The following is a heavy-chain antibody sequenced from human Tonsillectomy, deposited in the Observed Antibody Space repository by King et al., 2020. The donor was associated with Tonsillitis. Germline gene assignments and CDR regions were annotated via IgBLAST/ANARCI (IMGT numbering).Heavy chain of an antibody. CDR1: GFTFSDYT. V-gene: IGHV3-21*01. Sequence: VQLVESGGGLVKPGGSLRLSCVASGFTFSDYTINWVRQAPGKGLEWVSSISSDSSYIYYANSVRGRFTISRDNAKNSLYLHMNSLRAEDTAVYYCARSYNRGGYYYPGSFDIWGQGTMVAASS. D-gene: IGHD3-22*01. CDR3: ARSYNRGGYYYPGSFDI. CDR2: ISSDSSYI. J-gene: IGHJ3*02.